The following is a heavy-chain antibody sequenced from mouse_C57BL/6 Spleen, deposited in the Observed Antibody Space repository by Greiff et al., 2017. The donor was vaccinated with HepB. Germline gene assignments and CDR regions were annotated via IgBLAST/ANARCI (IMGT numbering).Heavy chain of an antibody. CDR2: IWTGGGT. D-gene: IGHD2-4*01. CDR1: GFSLTSYA. CDR3: ARNGYDYDDYAMDY. J-gene: IGHJ4*01. V-gene: IGHV2-9-1*01. Sequence: VKLVESGPGLVAPSQSLSITCTVSGFSLTSYAISWVRQPPGKGLEWLGVIWTGGGTNYNSALNSRLSISKDNSKSQVFLKMNSLQTDDTARYYCARNGYDYDDYAMDYWGQGTSVTVSS.